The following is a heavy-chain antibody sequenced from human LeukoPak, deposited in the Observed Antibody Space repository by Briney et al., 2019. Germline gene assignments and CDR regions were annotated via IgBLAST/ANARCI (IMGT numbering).Heavy chain of an antibody. J-gene: IGHJ4*02. D-gene: IGHD3-10*01. V-gene: IGHV3-7*01. CDR2: IKQDGSEK. Sequence: GASLRLSCAASGFTFSSYWMGWVRQAPGEGLEWLANIKQDGSEKYYVDSVKGRFTISRDNAKNSLYLQMNSLRAEDTALYYCASMSGMVRALGYWGQGTLVTVSS. CDR3: ASMSGMVRALGY. CDR1: GFTFSSYW.